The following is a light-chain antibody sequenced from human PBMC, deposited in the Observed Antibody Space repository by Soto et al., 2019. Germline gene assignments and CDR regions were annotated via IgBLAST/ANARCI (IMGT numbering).Light chain of an antibody. Sequence: IVLTQYPATLSLSPGESATLSCRASQSVSVYLAWYQQKPGQPPRLIIYDASTRATGVPARFSGSGSETDCTLTISSLEPEDFAVYYCQQRINWRKLTFGGGTKLEI. J-gene: IGKJ4*01. CDR2: DAS. V-gene: IGKV3-11*01. CDR1: QSVSVY. CDR3: QQRINWRKLT.